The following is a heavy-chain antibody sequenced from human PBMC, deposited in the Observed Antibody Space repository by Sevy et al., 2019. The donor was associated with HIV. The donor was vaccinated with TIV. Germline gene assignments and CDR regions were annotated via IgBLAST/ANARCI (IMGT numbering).Heavy chain of an antibody. J-gene: IGHJ6*02. D-gene: IGHD2-15*01. V-gene: IGHV4-4*07. CDR2: IYTSGNT. CDR3: ARDIVVVVAAISDYYGMDV. Sequence: SETLSLTCTVSGGSISSYYWSWIRQPAGKGLEWIGRIYTSGNTKYNPSLKSRVTMSVDTSKNQFSLKLSSVTAADTAVYYCARDIVVVVAAISDYYGMDVCGQGTTVTVSS. CDR1: GGSISSYY.